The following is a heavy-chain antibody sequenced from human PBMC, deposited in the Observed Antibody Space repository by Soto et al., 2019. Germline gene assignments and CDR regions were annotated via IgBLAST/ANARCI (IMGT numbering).Heavy chain of an antibody. Sequence: KTSETLSLTCTASGGSISSISHSWGWIRQSPGQGLEWIGNIFYNGITYYNPSLKSRVTISADTSKNHFSLKLRSVTVADTAVYSCARLVTGTQSYVDFWGQGSLVTVSS. CDR3: ARLVTGTQSYVDF. J-gene: IGHJ4*02. D-gene: IGHD1-1*01. CDR2: IFYNGIT. V-gene: IGHV4-39*02. CDR1: GGSISSISHS.